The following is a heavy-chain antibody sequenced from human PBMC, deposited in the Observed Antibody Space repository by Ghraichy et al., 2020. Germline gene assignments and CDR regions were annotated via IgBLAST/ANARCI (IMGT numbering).Heavy chain of an antibody. D-gene: IGHD6-19*01. Sequence: SVKVSCKASGGTFSSYAISWVRQAPGQGLEWMGGIIPIFGTANYAQKFQGRVTITADESTSTAYMELSSLRSEDTAVYYCASKFGARYSSGWYGYWGQGTLVTVSS. V-gene: IGHV1-69*13. J-gene: IGHJ4*02. CDR2: IIPIFGTA. CDR3: ASKFGARYSSGWYGY. CDR1: GGTFSSYA.